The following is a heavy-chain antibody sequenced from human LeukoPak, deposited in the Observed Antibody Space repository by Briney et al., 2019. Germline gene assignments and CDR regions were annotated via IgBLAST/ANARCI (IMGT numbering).Heavy chain of an antibody. D-gene: IGHD2-8*01. CDR2: ISSSGSTI. Sequence: GGSLRLSCAASGFTFSDYYVSWIRQAPGKGLEWVSYISSSGSTIYYADSVKGRFTISRDNAKNSLYLQMNSLRAEDTAVYYCARDVGYCTNGVCPGTFDYYGMDVWGQGTTVTVSS. V-gene: IGHV3-11*01. CDR3: ARDVGYCTNGVCPGTFDYYGMDV. CDR1: GFTFSDYY. J-gene: IGHJ6*02.